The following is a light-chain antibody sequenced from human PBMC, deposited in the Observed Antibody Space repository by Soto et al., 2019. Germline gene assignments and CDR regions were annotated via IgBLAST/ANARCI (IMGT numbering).Light chain of an antibody. Sequence: QSALTQPASVSGSPGQSITISCTGTSSDVGGYNYVSWYQQYPGKAPKLMIYDVSNRPSGVSNRFSGSKSGNTASLTISGLQAEDEADYYCCSFAGSSTFYVFGTGTKVTVL. CDR3: CSFAGSSTFYV. CDR2: DVS. V-gene: IGLV2-23*02. J-gene: IGLJ1*01. CDR1: SSDVGGYNY.